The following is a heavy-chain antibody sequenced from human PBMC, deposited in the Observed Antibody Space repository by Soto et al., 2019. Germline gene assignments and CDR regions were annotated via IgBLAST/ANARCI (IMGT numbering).Heavy chain of an antibody. CDR1: GFTFSSYA. J-gene: IGHJ5*02. CDR3: AKESSVIPEVGNWFDP. CDR2: TSGRGGST. D-gene: IGHD3-16*02. Sequence: EVQLLESGGGLVQPGGSLSLSCAASGFTFSSYAMSWVRQARGKGLEWVSATSGRGGSTYYADSVKGRFTISRDNSKNTLYLQMNSLRVEDTAVYYCAKESSVIPEVGNWFDPWGQGTLVTVSS. V-gene: IGHV3-23*01.